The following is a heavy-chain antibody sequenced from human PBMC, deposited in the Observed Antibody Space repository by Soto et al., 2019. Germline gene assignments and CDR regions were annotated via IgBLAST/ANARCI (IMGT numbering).Heavy chain of an antibody. J-gene: IGHJ4*02. CDR1: GFTFDDYA. V-gene: IGHV3-43*02. D-gene: IGHD3-22*01. CDR2: ISGDGGST. Sequence: GGYLRLSCAASGFTFDDYAMHWVRQAPGKGLEWVSLISGDGGSTYYADSVKGRFTISRDNSKNSLYLQMNSLRTEDTALYYCAKGAYSSGYYYFDYWGQGTLVTVSS. CDR3: AKGAYSSGYYYFDY.